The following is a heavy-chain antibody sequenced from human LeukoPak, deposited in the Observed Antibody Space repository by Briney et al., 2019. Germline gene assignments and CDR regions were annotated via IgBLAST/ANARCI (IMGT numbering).Heavy chain of an antibody. CDR3: ARGGSAFDI. Sequence: SETLCLTCTVSGVTVSIGWDYWTWIRQSAGKGLEFIGYLYYSGSTNYSPSLKSRLTISIDTSKNQCSLRLQSVGAADTAVYYCARGGSAFDIWGEGTMVTVSS. CDR2: LYYSGST. CDR1: GVTVSIGWDY. V-gene: IGHV4-61*01. D-gene: IGHD6-25*01. J-gene: IGHJ3*02.